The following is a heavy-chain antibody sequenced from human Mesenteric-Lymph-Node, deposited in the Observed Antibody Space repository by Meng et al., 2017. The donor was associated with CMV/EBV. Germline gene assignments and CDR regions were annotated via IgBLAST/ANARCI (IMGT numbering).Heavy chain of an antibody. J-gene: IGHJ6*02. Sequence: YTCTSYGMSWVRQDTGQGLEWMGGISAYNGNTNYAQKRKGRVTMTTDTSTSKAYMELRSLRSDDTAVYYCARTVVPAAPYYYYGMDVWGQGTTVTVSS. CDR1: YTCTSYG. D-gene: IGHD2-2*01. V-gene: IGHV1-18*01. CDR3: ARTVVPAAPYYYYGMDV. CDR2: ISAYNGNT.